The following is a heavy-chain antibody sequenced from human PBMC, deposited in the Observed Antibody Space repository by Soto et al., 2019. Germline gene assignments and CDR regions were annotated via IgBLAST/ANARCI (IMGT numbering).Heavy chain of an antibody. V-gene: IGHV3-7*03. CDR3: AREDTLDY. J-gene: IGHJ4*02. CDR2: IKQDGSEK. CDR1: GFTFSIYC. Sequence: GSLRLSCAASGFTFSIYCMSWVRQAPGKGLEWVANIKQDGSEKYYVDSVKGRFTISRDNAKNSLYLQMNSLRAEDTAVYYCAREDTLDYWGQGTLVTISS.